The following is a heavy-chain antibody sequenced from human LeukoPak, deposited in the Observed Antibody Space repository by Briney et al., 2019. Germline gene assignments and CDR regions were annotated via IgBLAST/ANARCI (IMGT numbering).Heavy chain of an antibody. J-gene: IGHJ4*02. CDR1: GFTFSSYA. D-gene: IGHD1-26*01. V-gene: IGHV3-23*01. Sequence: QPGGSLRLSCAASGFTFSSYAMSWVRQAPGKGLEWVSTIDDGGSNKYYADSVKGRFTISRDNPKNTLYLQMNSLRAEDTAIYYCAKSGIVGATFRMDYWGQGTLVTVSS. CDR2: IDDGGSNK. CDR3: AKSGIVGATFRMDY.